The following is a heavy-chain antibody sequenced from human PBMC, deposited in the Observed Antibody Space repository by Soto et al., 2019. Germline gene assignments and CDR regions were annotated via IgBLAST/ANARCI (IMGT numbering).Heavy chain of an antibody. Sequence: SETLSLTCTVSGGSISTSDYYWSWIRQHPVRGLEWIGYVYLSGDTFYNPSLESRVVISVETSENRFSLNLTSVTAADTAVYYCATDHRRTRGWHFDLWGRGTQVTVS. J-gene: IGHJ2*01. CDR2: VYLSGDT. CDR3: ATDHRRTRGWHFDL. D-gene: IGHD3-10*01. V-gene: IGHV4-31*03. CDR1: GGSISTSDYY.